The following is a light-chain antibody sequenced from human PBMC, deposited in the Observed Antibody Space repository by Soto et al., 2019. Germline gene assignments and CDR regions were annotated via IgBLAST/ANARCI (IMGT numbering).Light chain of an antibody. CDR3: QQSYSTPPT. CDR2: AAS. CDR1: QSISSY. Sequence: DIQMTQSPSSLSASVGDRVTITCRASQSISSYLNWYQQKPGKDPKLLIYAASSFQSGVPSRFSGSGSGTDFTLTISSLQPEDFATYYCQQSYSTPPTCGQGTKGEIK. V-gene: IGKV1-39*01. J-gene: IGKJ1*01.